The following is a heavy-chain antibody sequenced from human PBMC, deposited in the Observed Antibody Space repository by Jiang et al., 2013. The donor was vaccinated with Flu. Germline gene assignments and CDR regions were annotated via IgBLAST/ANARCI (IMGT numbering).Heavy chain of an antibody. CDR1: GYLFTNYY. Sequence: SGAEVKRPGTSVRLSCKASGYLFTNYYIHWVRQAPGQGLEWMGGVIPIYGTANYAEKLQGRVTITADASTNTGYMELRSLRSEDTAVYYCARGNNYGMGYYYYAMDIWGNGTTVTVSS. V-gene: IGHV1-69*13. D-gene: IGHD5-18*01. CDR3: ARGNNYGMGYYYYAMDI. J-gene: IGHJ6*04. CDR2: VIPIYGTA.